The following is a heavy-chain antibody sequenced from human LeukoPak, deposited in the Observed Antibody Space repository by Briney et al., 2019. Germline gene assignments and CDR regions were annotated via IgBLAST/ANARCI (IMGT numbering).Heavy chain of an antibody. D-gene: IGHD1-26*01. CDR2: IYTSGST. J-gene: IGHJ3*02. CDR3: ARIVGATSRGAFDI. V-gene: IGHV4-4*07. Sequence: KPSETLSLTCTVSGGSISSYYWSWIRQPPGKGLEWIGRIYTSGSTNYNPSLKSRVTMSVDTSKNQFPLKLSSVTAADTAVYYCARIVGATSRGAFDIWGQGTMVTVSS. CDR1: GGSISSYY.